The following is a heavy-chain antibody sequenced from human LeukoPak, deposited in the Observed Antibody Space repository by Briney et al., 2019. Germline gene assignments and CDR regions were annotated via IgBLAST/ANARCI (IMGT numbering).Heavy chain of an antibody. CDR3: ARDQRNYSSSRWIGGAFDI. CDR2: IYTSGST. CDR1: GGSISSYY. J-gene: IGHJ3*02. D-gene: IGHD6-6*01. Sequence: PSETLSLTCTVSGGSISSYYWSWIRQPAGKGLEWIGRIYTSGSTNYNPSLKSRVTMSVDTSKNQFSLKLSSVTAADTAVYYCARDQRNYSSSRWIGGAFDIWGQGTMVTVSS. V-gene: IGHV4-4*07.